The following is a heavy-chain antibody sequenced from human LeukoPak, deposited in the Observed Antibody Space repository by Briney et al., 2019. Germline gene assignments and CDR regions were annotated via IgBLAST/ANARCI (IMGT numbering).Heavy chain of an antibody. Sequence: SETLSLTCTVSGGSISSYYWSWIRQPPGKGLEWIGYIYYSGSTNYNPSLKSRVTISVDTSKNQFSLKLSSVTAADTAVYYCATGGYCSSTSCYGLSGYYGMDVWGQGTTVTVSS. D-gene: IGHD2-2*01. J-gene: IGHJ6*02. CDR1: GGSISSYY. V-gene: IGHV4-59*01. CDR2: IYYSGST. CDR3: ATGGYCSSTSCYGLSGYYGMDV.